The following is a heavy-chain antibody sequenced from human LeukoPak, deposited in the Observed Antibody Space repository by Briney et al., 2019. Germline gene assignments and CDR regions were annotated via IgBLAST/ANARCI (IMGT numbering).Heavy chain of an antibody. D-gene: IGHD3-22*01. CDR1: GFTLSNYW. J-gene: IGHJ4*02. Sequence: GGSLRLSCAASGFTLSNYWMHWVRQAPGKGLEWISYISSYSSTIYYADSVKGRFTISRDDADNSLSLQMNSLRAEDTAVYYCARDLESSGYLFFDYWGQGTLVTVSS. V-gene: IGHV3-48*01. CDR2: ISSYSSTI. CDR3: ARDLESSGYLFFDY.